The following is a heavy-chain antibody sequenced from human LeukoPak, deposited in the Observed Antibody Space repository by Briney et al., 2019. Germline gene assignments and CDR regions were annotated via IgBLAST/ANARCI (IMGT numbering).Heavy chain of an antibody. CDR3: ARDRSEWSAEDNWFDP. CDR1: GGSISGSY. CDR2: VSYSGST. D-gene: IGHD3-3*01. Sequence: PSETLSLTCSVSGGSISGSYWNWIRQPPGKGLEWIGYVSYSGSTNYNPSLKSRVTISVDTSKNQFSLKLSSVTAADTAVYYCARDRSEWSAEDNWFDPWGQGILVTVSS. V-gene: IGHV4-4*08. J-gene: IGHJ5*02.